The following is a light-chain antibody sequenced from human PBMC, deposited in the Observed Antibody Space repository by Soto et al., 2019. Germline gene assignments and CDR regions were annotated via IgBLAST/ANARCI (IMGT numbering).Light chain of an antibody. J-gene: IGLJ1*01. CDR3: TSHAGSNNYV. Sequence: QSALTQPPSASGSPGQSVTISCTGTSSDVGGYNYVSWYQQHPGKAPKLIISEGSKRPSGVPDRFSGSKSGNTASLTVSGLHAEDEAYYYCTSHAGSNNYVFGTGTKLTVL. CDR1: SSDVGGYNY. V-gene: IGLV2-8*01. CDR2: EGS.